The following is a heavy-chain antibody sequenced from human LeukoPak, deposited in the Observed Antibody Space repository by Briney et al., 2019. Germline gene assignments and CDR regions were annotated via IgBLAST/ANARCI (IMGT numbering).Heavy chain of an antibody. V-gene: IGHV3-23*01. CDR1: GFTFSSYA. Sequence: GGSLRLSCAASGFTFSSYAMSWVRQAPGKGLEWVSAISGSGGSTYYADSMKGRFTISRDNSKNTLYLQMNSLRAEDTAVYYCAKDNEYYDFWSGFAPLYFDYWGQGTLVTVSS. CDR3: AKDNEYYDFWSGFAPLYFDY. CDR2: ISGSGGST. D-gene: IGHD3-3*01. J-gene: IGHJ4*02.